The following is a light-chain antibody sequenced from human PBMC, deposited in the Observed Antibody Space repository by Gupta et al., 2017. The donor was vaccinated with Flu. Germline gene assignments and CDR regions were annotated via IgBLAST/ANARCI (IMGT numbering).Light chain of an antibody. CDR1: QCVSSY. CDR2: DAS. V-gene: IGKV3-11*01. CDR3: QQRSNWPIT. J-gene: IGKJ5*01. Sequence: EIVLTQSPATLYLSPGERATISCRASQCVSSYLAWYQQKPGQAPRLLIYDASNRATGIPARFSGSGSGTDFTLTISSLESEDFAVYYCQQRSNWPITFGQGTRLEIK.